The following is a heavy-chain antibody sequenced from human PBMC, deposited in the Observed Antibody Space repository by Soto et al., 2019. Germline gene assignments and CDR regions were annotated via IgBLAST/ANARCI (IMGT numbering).Heavy chain of an antibody. Sequence: SVKVSCKASGGTFSSYAISWVRQAPGQGLEWMGGIIPIFGTANYAQKFQGRVTITADESTSTAYMELSSLRSEDTAVYYCATDYYDSSGYLDYYYYGMNVWGQGTTVTVSS. CDR3: ATDYYDSSGYLDYYYYGMNV. J-gene: IGHJ6*02. CDR1: GGTFSSYA. V-gene: IGHV1-69*13. CDR2: IIPIFGTA. D-gene: IGHD3-22*01.